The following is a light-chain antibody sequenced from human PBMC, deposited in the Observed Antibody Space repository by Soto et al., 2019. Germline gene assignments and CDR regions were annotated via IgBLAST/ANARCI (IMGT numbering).Light chain of an antibody. CDR3: CSYAGSSTLYV. CDR1: SSDVGSYNL. J-gene: IGLJ1*01. V-gene: IGLV2-23*02. CDR2: EVS. Sequence: SALTQPASVSGSPGQSITLSCTGTSSDVGSYNLVSWYQQHPGKAPKLMIYEVSKRPSGVSNRFSGSKSGNTASLTISGLQAEDEADYYCCSYAGSSTLYVFGTGTKLTVL.